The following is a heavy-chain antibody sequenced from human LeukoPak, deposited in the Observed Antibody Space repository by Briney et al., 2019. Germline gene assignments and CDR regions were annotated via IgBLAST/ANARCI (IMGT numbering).Heavy chain of an antibody. CDR3: ARRRISGYSSSWYYWFDP. CDR2: FDPEDGET. V-gene: IGHV1-24*01. CDR1: VYTLTELS. J-gene: IGHJ5*02. Sequence: GASVKVSCKVPVYTLTELSMHWVRQAPGKGLEWMGGFDPEDGETIYAQKFQGRVTMTEDTSTDTAYMELRSLRSDDTAVYYCARRRISGYSSSWYYWFDPWGQGTLVTVSS. D-gene: IGHD6-13*01.